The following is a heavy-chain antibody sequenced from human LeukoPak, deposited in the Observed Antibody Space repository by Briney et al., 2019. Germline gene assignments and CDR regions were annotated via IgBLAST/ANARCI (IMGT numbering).Heavy chain of an antibody. Sequence: TGGSLRLSCAASGFTFSSYSMNWVRQAPGKGLEWVSSISSSSSYIYYADSVKGRFTISRDNAKNSLYLQMNSLRAEDTAVYYCARDNRLSYGETAFDYWGQGTLVTVSS. CDR2: ISSSSSYI. CDR3: ARDNRLSYGETAFDY. D-gene: IGHD5-18*01. CDR1: GFTFSSYS. V-gene: IGHV3-21*01. J-gene: IGHJ4*02.